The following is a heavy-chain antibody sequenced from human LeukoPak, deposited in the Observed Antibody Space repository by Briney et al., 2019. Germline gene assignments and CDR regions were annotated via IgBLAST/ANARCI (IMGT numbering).Heavy chain of an antibody. CDR3: AREYSNIVGADAEYFQH. CDR1: GFTFSSYA. Sequence: GGSLRLSCAASGFTFSSYAMSWVRQAPGKGLEWVSAISGSGGSTYYADSVKGRFTISRDNSKNTLYLQMNSLRAEDTAVYYCAREYSNIVGADAEYFQHWGQGTLVTVSS. V-gene: IGHV3-23*01. J-gene: IGHJ1*01. D-gene: IGHD1-26*01. CDR2: ISGSGGST.